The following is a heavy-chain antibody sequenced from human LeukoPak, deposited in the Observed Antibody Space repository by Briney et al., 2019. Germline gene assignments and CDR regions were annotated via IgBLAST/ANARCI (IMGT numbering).Heavy chain of an antibody. J-gene: IGHJ3*02. CDR3: TTAYYYDSDAFDI. V-gene: IGHV3-15*01. CDR1: GFTFSNAW. D-gene: IGHD3-22*01. Sequence: GGSLRLSCAASGFTFSNAWMSWVRQAPGKGLEWVGRIKSKIDGGTTDYAAPVKGRFTISRDYSKNTLSLQMNSLKTEDTAVYYCTTAYYYDSDAFDIWGQGTMVTVSS. CDR2: IKSKIDGGTT.